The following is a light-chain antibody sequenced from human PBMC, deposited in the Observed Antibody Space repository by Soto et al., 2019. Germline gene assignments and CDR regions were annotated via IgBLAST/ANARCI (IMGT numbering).Light chain of an antibody. J-gene: IGLJ1*01. Sequence: QSVLAQPASVSGSPGQSITISCTGTGSDIAGYNYVSWFQQHPGKAPKLMIYQVTIRPSGVSNRFSGAKSGNTASLTISGLQAEDEAEYYCSSFTSTTSLYVFGTGTKVTVL. V-gene: IGLV2-14*01. CDR1: GSDIAGYNY. CDR2: QVT. CDR3: SSFTSTTSLYV.